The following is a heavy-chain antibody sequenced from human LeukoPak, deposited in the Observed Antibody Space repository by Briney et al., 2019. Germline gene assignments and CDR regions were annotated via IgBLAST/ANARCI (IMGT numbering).Heavy chain of an antibody. J-gene: IGHJ3*02. CDR2: IKQDGSER. V-gene: IGHV3-7*01. D-gene: IGHD1-26*01. CDR3: ARDRYSGSYLGASDI. CDR1: GFTFSNFW. Sequence: GGSLRLSCAASGFTFSNFWMTWVRQAPGKGLEWVANIKQDGSERYSVDSVKGRFTISRDNAKDSLYLQMSSLRAEDTAVYYCARDRYSGSYLGASDIWGQGTMVTVSS.